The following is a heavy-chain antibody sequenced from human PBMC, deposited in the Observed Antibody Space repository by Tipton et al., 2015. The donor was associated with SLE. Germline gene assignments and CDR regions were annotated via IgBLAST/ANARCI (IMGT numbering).Heavy chain of an antibody. J-gene: IGHJ6*03. D-gene: IGHD2-15*01. CDR3: VKSVVVVSPRDYYYYMDV. CDR2: LYYSGNT. V-gene: IGHV4-39*07. Sequence: LRLSCTVSGGSIRSSRHFWGWIRQPPGKGLEWIGVLYYSGNTYYNPSLKSPVTLSVDMSKNQFSLRLSSVTAADTGVYYCVKSVVVVSPRDYYYYMDVWGKGTTVTVSS. CDR1: GGSIRSSRHF.